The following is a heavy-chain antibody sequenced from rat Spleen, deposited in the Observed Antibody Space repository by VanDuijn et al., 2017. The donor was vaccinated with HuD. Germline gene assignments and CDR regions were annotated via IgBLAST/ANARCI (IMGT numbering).Heavy chain of an antibody. Sequence: EVKLVESGGGLVQPGRSLKLSCAASGFNFNDYWMGWVRQAPGKGLEWIGEINMDSSTIKYTPSLKDKITDSKDNAQNTRYLQMNKLGSEDTAIYYCVRERAGVDYWGQGVMVTVSS. D-gene: IGHD4-1*01. CDR3: VRERAGVDY. J-gene: IGHJ2*01. CDR2: INMDSSTI. CDR1: GFNFNDYW. V-gene: IGHV4-2*01.